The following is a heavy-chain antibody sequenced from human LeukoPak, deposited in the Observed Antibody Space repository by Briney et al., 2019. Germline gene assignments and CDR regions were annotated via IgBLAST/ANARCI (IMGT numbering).Heavy chain of an antibody. CDR3: ARDSNYDY. CDR2: IYSDGST. J-gene: IGHJ4*02. Sequence: GGSLRLSCAASGFTVSSTYMSWVRQPPGKGLEWVSVIYSDGSTFYADSVKGRFTISRDNSKNTLYLQMNSLRAEDTAAYYCARDSNYDYWGQGTLVTVSS. D-gene: IGHD3-3*02. CDR1: GFTVSSTY. V-gene: IGHV3-66*01.